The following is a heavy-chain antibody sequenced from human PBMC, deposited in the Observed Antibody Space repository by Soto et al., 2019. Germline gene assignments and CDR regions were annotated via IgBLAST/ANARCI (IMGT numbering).Heavy chain of an antibody. D-gene: IGHD2-2*02. CDR3: ARGVGLYSNYDY. V-gene: IGHV1-69*05. CDR1: GGTFRNYA. CDR2: IVPFFPTT. Sequence: SVKVSCKASGGTFRNYAISWVRQAPGQGLEWMGGIVPFFPTTNYAQKFQGRVTITRDTSASTAYMELSSLRSEDTAVYYCARGVGLYSNYDYWGQGTLVTVS. J-gene: IGHJ4*02.